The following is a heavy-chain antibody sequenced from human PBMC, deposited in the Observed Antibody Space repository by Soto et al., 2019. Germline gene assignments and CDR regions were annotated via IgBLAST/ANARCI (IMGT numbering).Heavy chain of an antibody. D-gene: IGHD3-10*01. CDR2: IYYSGST. CDR3: ARGRPPMVRGVIITYYYYMDV. J-gene: IGHJ6*03. V-gene: IGHV4-59*12. CDR1: GGSISSYY. Sequence: SETLSLTCTVSGGSISSYYWSWIRQPPGKGLEWIGYIYYSGSTNYNPSLKSRVTISVDTSKNQFSLKLSSVTAADTAVYYCARGRPPMVRGVIITYYYYMDVWSKGTTVTVS.